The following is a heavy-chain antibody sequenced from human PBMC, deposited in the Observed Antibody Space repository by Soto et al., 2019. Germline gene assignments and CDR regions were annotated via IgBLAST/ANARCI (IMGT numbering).Heavy chain of an antibody. CDR1: GFTFSNYA. CDR2: IVDTGGST. V-gene: IGHV3-23*01. CDR3: ARDGDDFWSRRRSYKFFYGMDV. J-gene: IGHJ6*02. D-gene: IGHD3-3*01. Sequence: EVHLLESGGGLVQPGGSLRLSCAASGFTFSNYAMTWVRQAPGKGLEWVSAIVDTGGSTYYADSVKGRFTISRDNTKDTLYLQMHSMRAEDTAMYFCARDGDDFWSRRRSYKFFYGMDVWGQGTTVTVSS.